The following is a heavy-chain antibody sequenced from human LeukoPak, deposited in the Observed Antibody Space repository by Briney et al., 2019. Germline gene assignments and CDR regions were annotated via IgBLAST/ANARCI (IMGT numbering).Heavy chain of an antibody. CDR1: GFTFSSYS. CDR2: ISSSSSTI. J-gene: IGHJ4*02. Sequence: PGGSLRLSCAASGFTFSSYSMNWVRQAPGKGLEWVSYISSSSSTIYYADSVKGRFTISRDNAKNSLYLQMNSLRTEDTALYYCAKDNAMTTVPDYFDYWGQGTLVTVSS. CDR3: AKDNAMTTVPDYFDY. V-gene: IGHV3-48*01. D-gene: IGHD4-17*01.